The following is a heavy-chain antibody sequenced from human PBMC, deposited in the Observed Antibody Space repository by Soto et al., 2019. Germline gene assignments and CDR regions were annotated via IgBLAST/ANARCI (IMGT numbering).Heavy chain of an antibody. CDR1: GGSISSYY. CDR3: ARQGNYGDYVGSYYYYYMDV. CDR2: IYYSGST. Sequence: PSETLSLTCTVSGGSISSYYWSWIRQPPGKGLEWIGYIYYSGSTNYNPSLKSRVTIKIDTSKNQFSLKMSYVTAVDTAVYYCARQGNYGDYVGSYYYYYMDVWGKGTTVTVSS. J-gene: IGHJ6*03. D-gene: IGHD4-17*01. V-gene: IGHV4-59*08.